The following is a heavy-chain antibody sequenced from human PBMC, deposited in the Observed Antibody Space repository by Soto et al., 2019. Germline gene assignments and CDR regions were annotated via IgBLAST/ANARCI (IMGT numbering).Heavy chain of an antibody. Sequence: QVQLVQSGAEVKKPGSSVKVSCKASGGTFSSYAISWVRQAPGQGLEWMGGIIPIFGTANYAQKFQGRVTITADESTSTAYMELSSLRSEDTAVYYCASAVAGTMGACYYGMDVWGQGTTVTVSS. V-gene: IGHV1-69*01. CDR3: ASAVAGTMGACYYGMDV. J-gene: IGHJ6*02. D-gene: IGHD6-19*01. CDR2: IIPIFGTA. CDR1: GGTFSSYA.